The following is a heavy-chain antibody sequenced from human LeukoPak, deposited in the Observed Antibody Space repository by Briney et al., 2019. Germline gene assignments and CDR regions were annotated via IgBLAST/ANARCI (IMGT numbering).Heavy chain of an antibody. D-gene: IGHD6-13*01. J-gene: IGHJ6*04. CDR1: GFTFSSYS. CDR3: ARDIAAAGTGLGGYGMDV. CDR2: ISSSSSYI. Sequence: GGSLRLSCAASGFTFSSYSMNWVRQAPGKGLEWVSSISSSSSYIYYADSVKGRFTISRDNAKNSLYLQMDSLRAEDTAVYYCARDIAAAGTGLGGYGMDVWGKGTTVTVSS. V-gene: IGHV3-21*01.